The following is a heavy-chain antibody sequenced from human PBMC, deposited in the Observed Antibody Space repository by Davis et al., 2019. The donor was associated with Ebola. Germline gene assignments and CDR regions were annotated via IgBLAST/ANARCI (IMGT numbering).Heavy chain of an antibody. J-gene: IGHJ4*02. CDR1: GGSFSGYY. V-gene: IGHV4-34*01. D-gene: IGHD4-17*01. CDR3: ARYGDYQSGFDY. CDR2: INHSGST. Sequence: PSETLSLTCAVYGGSFSGYYWSWIRQPPGKGLEWIGEINHSGSTNYNPSLKSRVTISVDTSKNQFSLKLSSVTAADTAVYYCARYGDYQSGFDYWGQGTLVTVSS.